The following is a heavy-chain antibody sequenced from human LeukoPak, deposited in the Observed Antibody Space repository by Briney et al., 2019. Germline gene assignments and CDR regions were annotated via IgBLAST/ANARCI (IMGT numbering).Heavy chain of an antibody. J-gene: IGHJ6*03. D-gene: IGHD6-13*01. CDR3: ARVPLIAAAGLYYYYYMDV. CDR2: ISSSSSYI. CDR1: GFTFSSYS. V-gene: IGHV3-21*01. Sequence: GGSLRLSCAASGFTFSSYSMNWVRQAPGKGLEWVSSISSSSSYIYYADSVKGRFTISRDNAKNSLYLQTNSLRAEDTAVYYCARVPLIAAAGLYYYYYMDVWGKGTTVTVSS.